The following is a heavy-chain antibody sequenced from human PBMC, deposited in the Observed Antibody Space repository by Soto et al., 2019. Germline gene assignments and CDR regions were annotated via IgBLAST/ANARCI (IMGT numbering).Heavy chain of an antibody. CDR2: INQDGSEE. J-gene: IGHJ4*02. CDR3: SRSLDS. CDR1: GFTFSNYW. V-gene: IGHV3-7*01. Sequence: PGGSLRLSCTAPGFTFSNYWMDWVRQAPGKGLEWVANINQDGSEEHYVDSVKGRLTISRDNAKNSLYLQMSSLTAEDSALYYCSRSLDSWGQGTLVTVSS.